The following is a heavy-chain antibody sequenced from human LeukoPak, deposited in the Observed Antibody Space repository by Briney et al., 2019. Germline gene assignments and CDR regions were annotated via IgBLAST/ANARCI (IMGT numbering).Heavy chain of an antibody. Sequence: PGGSLRLSCAASGFSFSYFWMHWVRQAPGKGLVWVSRINRDGSGTSYADSVKGRFTISRDNAKNTLSLQMNSLRAEATAVYYCTRELGYRGSPDDAFDIWGQGAMVTVSS. CDR2: INRDGSGT. J-gene: IGHJ3*02. CDR3: TRELGYRGSPDDAFDI. D-gene: IGHD1-26*01. V-gene: IGHV3-74*01. CDR1: GFSFSYFW.